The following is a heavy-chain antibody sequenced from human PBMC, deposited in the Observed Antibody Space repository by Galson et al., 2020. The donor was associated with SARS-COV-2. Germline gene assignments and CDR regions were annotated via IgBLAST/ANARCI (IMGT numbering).Heavy chain of an antibody. D-gene: IGHD4-17*01. V-gene: IGHV3-33*01. J-gene: IGHJ4*02. Sequence: QLGESLKISCAASGFTFSSYGMHWVRQAPGKGLEWVAVIWYDGSNKYYADSVKGRFTISRDNSKNTLYLQMNSLRAEDTAVYYCARDLAPHLDYGGNSEAGYWGQGTLVTVSS. CDR1: GFTFSSYG. CDR2: IWYDGSNK. CDR3: ARDLAPHLDYGGNSEAGY.